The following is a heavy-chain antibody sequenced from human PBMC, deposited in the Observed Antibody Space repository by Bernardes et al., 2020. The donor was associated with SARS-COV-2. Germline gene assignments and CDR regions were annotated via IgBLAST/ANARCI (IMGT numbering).Heavy chain of an antibody. D-gene: IGHD3-16*01. CDR3: ASDSGGSYATKGFDP. V-gene: IGHV3-30*01. J-gene: IGHJ5*02. CDR2: ISYDGNNK. Sequence: GGSLRLSCAASGFTFSNYAMHWARQAPGKGLEWVAVISYDGNNKYYGDSVKGRFTISRDDSKNTLYLEMNSLRAEDTAVYWCASDSGGSYATKGFDPWGQGTLVTVYS. CDR1: GFTFSNYA.